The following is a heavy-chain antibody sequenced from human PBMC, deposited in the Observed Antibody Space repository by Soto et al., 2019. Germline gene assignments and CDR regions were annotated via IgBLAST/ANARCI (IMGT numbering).Heavy chain of an antibody. V-gene: IGHV4-34*01. D-gene: IGHD3-22*01. J-gene: IGHJ4*03. Sequence: PSETLSLTCAVYGGSFSSYCWSWIRQPPGKGLEWIGEINHSGGTSYNPSLKSRVTISVDTSKSQFSRKLTSVTAADRAVYYCARGSVDTVESSGFYEYWGLGTMVTVSS. CDR3: ARGSVDTVESSGFYEY. CDR2: INHSGGT. CDR1: GGSFSSYC.